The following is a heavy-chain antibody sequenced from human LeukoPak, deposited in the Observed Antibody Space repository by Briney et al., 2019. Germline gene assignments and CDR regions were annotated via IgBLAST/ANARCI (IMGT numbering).Heavy chain of an antibody. V-gene: IGHV4-39*07. CDR1: GGSISSSSYY. D-gene: IGHD3-9*01. J-gene: IGHJ3*02. CDR2: IYYSGST. CDR3: ASFESYDILTGYYRFAFDI. Sequence: PSETLSLTCTVSGGSISSSSYYWGWIRQPPGKGLEWIGSIYYSGSTYYNPSLKSRVTISVDKSKNQFSLKLSSVTAADTAVYYCASFESYDILTGYYRFAFDIWGQGTMVTVSS.